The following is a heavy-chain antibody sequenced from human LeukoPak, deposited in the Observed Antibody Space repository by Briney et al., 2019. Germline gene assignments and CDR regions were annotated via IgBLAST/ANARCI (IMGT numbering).Heavy chain of an antibody. CDR1: GYTLTELS. V-gene: IGHV1-24*01. Sequence: ASVKVSCKVSGYTLTELSMHWVRQAPGKGLEWMGGFDPEDGETIYAQKFQGRVTMTEDTSTDTAYMELSSLRSEDTAVYYCATIGLYSSSWYYFDYWGQGTLVTVSS. CDR3: ATIGLYSSSWYYFDY. J-gene: IGHJ4*02. D-gene: IGHD6-13*01. CDR2: FDPEDGET.